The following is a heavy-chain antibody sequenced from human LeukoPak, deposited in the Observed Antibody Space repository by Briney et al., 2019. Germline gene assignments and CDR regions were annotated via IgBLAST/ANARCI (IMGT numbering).Heavy chain of an antibody. D-gene: IGHD3-10*01. J-gene: IGHJ4*02. Sequence: PSETLSLTCAVYGGSFSGYYWSWIRQPPGKGLEWIGEINHSGSTNYNPSLKSRVTISVDTSKNQFSLKLSSVTAADTAVYYCARAKATMVRGGGDYWGQGTLVTVSS. CDR3: ARAKATMVRGGGDY. V-gene: IGHV4-34*01. CDR1: GGSFSGYY. CDR2: INHSGST.